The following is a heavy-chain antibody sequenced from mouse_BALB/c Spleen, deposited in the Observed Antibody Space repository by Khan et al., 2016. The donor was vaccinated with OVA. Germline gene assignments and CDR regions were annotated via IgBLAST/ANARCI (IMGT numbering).Heavy chain of an antibody. D-gene: IGHD1-1*01. Sequence: QVQLQQSGAELAKPGASVKMSCKASGYTFTSYWMHWVKQRPGQGLEWIGYINPRTGYSEYNQKFKDKATLTADKSSSTAYMPLSSLTSVDSAIYYCANHGSSSAWFAYWGQGTLVTVSA. CDR3: ANHGSSSAWFAY. CDR2: INPRTGYS. J-gene: IGHJ3*01. CDR1: GYTFTSYW. V-gene: IGHV1-7*01.